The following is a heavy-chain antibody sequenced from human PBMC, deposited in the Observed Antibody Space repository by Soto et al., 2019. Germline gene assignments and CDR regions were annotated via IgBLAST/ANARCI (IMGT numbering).Heavy chain of an antibody. Sequence: SGPTLVNPTQTLTLTCTFSGFSLSSIGVGVGWSRQPPGKALEWLALIYWEDDKRSSPSLKSRLTITKDTSKNQVVLTMTNMDPVDTATYYCTHSVYGGNYFDYWGQGTLVTVSS. J-gene: IGHJ4*02. CDR3: THSVYGGNYFDY. CDR2: IYWEDDK. CDR1: GFSLSSIGVG. D-gene: IGHD4-17*01. V-gene: IGHV2-5*02.